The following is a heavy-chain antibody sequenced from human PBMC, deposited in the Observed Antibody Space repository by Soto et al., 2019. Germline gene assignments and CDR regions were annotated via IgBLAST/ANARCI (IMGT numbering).Heavy chain of an antibody. CDR3: SGDSSGWHLDY. CDR1: GFTFSSYG. Sequence: QVQLVESGGGVVQPGRSLRLSCAASGFTFSSYGMHWVRQAPGKGLEWVAVISYDGSNKYYADSVKGRFTISRDNSKNTLYLQMNSLRAEDTAVYYFSGDSSGWHLDYWGQGTLVTVSS. D-gene: IGHD6-19*01. CDR2: ISYDGSNK. V-gene: IGHV3-30*03. J-gene: IGHJ4*02.